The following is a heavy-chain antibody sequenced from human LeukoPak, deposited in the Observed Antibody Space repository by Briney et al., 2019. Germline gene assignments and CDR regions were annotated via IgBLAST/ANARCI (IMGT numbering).Heavy chain of an antibody. CDR3: ARWEAVVATYGMDV. V-gene: IGHV5-51*01. CDR1: GYSFTSYW. CDR2: IYPGDSDT. Sequence: GEPLKISGKGSGYSFTSYWIGWVRQLPGKGLEGMGIIYPGDSDTRYSPSFQGQVTISADKSISTAYLQWSSLKGSDTAMYYCARWEAVVATYGMDVWGQGTTVTVSS. D-gene: IGHD3-22*01. J-gene: IGHJ6*02.